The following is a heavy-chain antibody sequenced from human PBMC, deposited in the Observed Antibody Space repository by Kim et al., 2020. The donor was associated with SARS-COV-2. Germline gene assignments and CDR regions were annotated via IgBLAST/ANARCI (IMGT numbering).Heavy chain of an antibody. Sequence: ASVKVSCKASGYTFTSYYMHWVRQAPGQGLEWMGIINPSGGSTSYAQKFQGRVTMTRDTSTSTVYMELSSLRSEDTAVYYCARDPSSTHDYYSGMDVWGKGTTVTVSS. V-gene: IGHV1-46*01. CDR2: INPSGGST. CDR3: ARDPSSTHDYYSGMDV. CDR1: GYTFTSYY. J-gene: IGHJ6*04.